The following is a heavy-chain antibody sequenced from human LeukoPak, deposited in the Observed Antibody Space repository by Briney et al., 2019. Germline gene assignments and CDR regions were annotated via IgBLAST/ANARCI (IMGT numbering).Heavy chain of an antibody. Sequence: GESLKISCKGSGYSFTNYWIGWVRQMPGKGLEWMGIIYPGDSDTRYSPSFQGQVTISADKSISTAYLQWSSLKASDTAMYYCARRPWSAVRGVNAWFDPWSQGTLVTVSS. D-gene: IGHD3-10*01. CDR3: ARRPWSAVRGVNAWFDP. V-gene: IGHV5-51*01. CDR1: GYSFTNYW. J-gene: IGHJ5*02. CDR2: IYPGDSDT.